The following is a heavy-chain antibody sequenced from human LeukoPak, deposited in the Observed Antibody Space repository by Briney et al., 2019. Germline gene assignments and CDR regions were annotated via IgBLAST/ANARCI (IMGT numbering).Heavy chain of an antibody. J-gene: IGHJ6*04. V-gene: IGHV3-48*04. Sequence: PGGSLTLSCAASGFTFSTYRMSWVRQAPGKGLEWVSYISSSGSTIYYADSVKGRFTISRDNAKNSLYLQMNSLRAEDTAVYYCAELGITMIGGVWGKGTTVTISS. CDR2: ISSSGSTI. CDR1: GFTFSTYR. CDR3: AELGITMIGGV. D-gene: IGHD3-10*02.